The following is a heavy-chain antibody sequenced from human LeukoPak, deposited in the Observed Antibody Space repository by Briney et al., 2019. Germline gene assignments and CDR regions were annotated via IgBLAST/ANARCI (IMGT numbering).Heavy chain of an antibody. D-gene: IGHD3-10*01. V-gene: IGHV3-23*01. CDR1: GFTFGSYA. CDR2: ISSTGGST. Sequence: GGSLRLSCAASGFTFGSYAMSWVRRAPGKGLEWVSVISSTGGSTNYGDSVKGRFTISRDNSENTVLLQMNSLRAEDTAVYCAKSLWSGELIPPYDYWGKGTLVTVSS. CDR3: AKSLWSGELIPPYDY. J-gene: IGHJ4*02.